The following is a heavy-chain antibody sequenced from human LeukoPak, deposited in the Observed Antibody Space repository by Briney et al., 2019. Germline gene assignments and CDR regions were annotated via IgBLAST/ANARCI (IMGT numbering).Heavy chain of an antibody. Sequence: PSETLSLTCTVSGGSINSYYWSWIRQPPGKGLEWIGYIYYSGSTNYSPSLKSRVTISVDTSKNQFSLKLSSVTAADTAVYYCAREEALGSGSFDYWGQGTLVTVSS. CDR3: AREEALGSGSFDY. D-gene: IGHD1-26*01. CDR1: GGSINSYY. CDR2: IYYSGST. V-gene: IGHV4-59*01. J-gene: IGHJ4*02.